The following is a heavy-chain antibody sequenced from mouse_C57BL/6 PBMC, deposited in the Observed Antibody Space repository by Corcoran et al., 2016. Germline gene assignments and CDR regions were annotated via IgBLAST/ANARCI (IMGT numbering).Heavy chain of an antibody. CDR2: IYPGDGDT. CDR1: GYAFSSYW. CDR3: ARSPYDYDGAWFAY. Sequence: QVPLQQSGAELVKPGASVKISCKASGYAFSSYWMNWVKQRPGKGLEWIGQIYPGDGDTNYNGKFKGKATLTADKSSSTAYMQLSSLTSEDSAVDFCARSPYDYDGAWFAYWGQGTLVTVSA. V-gene: IGHV1-80*01. D-gene: IGHD2-4*01. J-gene: IGHJ3*01.